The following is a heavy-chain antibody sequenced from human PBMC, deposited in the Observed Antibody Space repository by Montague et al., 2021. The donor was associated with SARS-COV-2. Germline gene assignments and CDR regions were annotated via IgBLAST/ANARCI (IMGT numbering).Heavy chain of an antibody. CDR3: ARTWRFGQSYGLDI. V-gene: IGHV4-59*01. CDR2: AYYVPSTNSANT. Sequence: SETLSLTCAVYGGSFSGYYWSWIRQTPGKGLEWIGYAYYVPSTNSANTNSNPSLKRRVTISLDTSENQFSLKLSSVTAADTAVYYCARTWRFGQSYGLDIWGQGTMVTVSS. J-gene: IGHJ3*02. CDR1: GGSFSGYY. D-gene: IGHD3-16*01.